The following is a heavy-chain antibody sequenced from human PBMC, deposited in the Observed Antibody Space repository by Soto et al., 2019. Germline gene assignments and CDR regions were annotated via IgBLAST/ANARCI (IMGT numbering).Heavy chain of an antibody. CDR2: LIPVFGSP. CDR3: TRVLGYTFEPGKTRFYAMDV. V-gene: IGHV1-69*19. D-gene: IGHD5-18*01. J-gene: IGHJ6*02. CDR1: GGTFSKDA. Sequence: QVQLVQSGAEVKKPGSSVTVSCKTSGGTFSKDAINWVRQAPGQGLEWMGLLIPVFGSPIYAQKFQGRIMITADESTSTAFMDLSSLRSEDTAVYYCTRVLGYTFEPGKTRFYAMDVWCQGTTVSVSS.